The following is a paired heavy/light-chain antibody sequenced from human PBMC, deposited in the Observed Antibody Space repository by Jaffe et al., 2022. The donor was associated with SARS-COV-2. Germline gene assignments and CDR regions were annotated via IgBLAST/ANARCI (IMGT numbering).Heavy chain of an antibody. Sequence: QVTLKESGPVLVKPTETLTLTCTVSGFSLSNARMGVSWIRQPPGKALEWLAHIFSNDEKSYSTSLKSRLTISKDTSKSQVVLTMTNMDPVDTATYYCARIVQVTIYSGYDFHYYYYMDVWGKGTTVTVSS. CDR3: ARIVQVTIYSGYDFHYYYYMDV. CDR1: GFSLSNARMG. CDR2: IFSNDEK. J-gene: IGHJ6*03. D-gene: IGHD5-12*01. V-gene: IGHV2-26*01.
Light chain of an antibody. Sequence: DIQMTQSPSSLSASVGDRVTITCRASQSISSYLNWYQQKPGKAPKLLIYAASSLQSGVPSRFSGSGSGTDFTLTISSLQPEDFATYYCQQSYSTRFGPGTKVDIK. CDR1: QSISSY. CDR2: AAS. V-gene: IGKV1-39*01. CDR3: QQSYSTR. J-gene: IGKJ3*01.